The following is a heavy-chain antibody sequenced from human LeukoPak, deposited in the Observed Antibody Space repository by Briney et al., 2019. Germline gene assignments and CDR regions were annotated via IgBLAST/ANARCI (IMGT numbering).Heavy chain of an antibody. Sequence: SETLSLTCTVSGGSISSSSYYWGWIRQHPGKGLEWIGYIYYSGSTYYNPSLKSRVTISVDTSKNQFSLKLSSVTAADTAVYYCARGVNYDILTGYYMRGPYGMDVWGQGTTVTVSS. V-gene: IGHV4-31*03. J-gene: IGHJ6*02. CDR2: IYYSGST. CDR1: GGSISSSSYY. CDR3: ARGVNYDILTGYYMRGPYGMDV. D-gene: IGHD3-9*01.